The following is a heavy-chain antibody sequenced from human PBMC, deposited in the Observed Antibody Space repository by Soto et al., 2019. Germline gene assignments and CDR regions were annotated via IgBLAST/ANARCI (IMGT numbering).Heavy chain of an antibody. V-gene: IGHV3-73*01. CDR2: VRSKTNNHAT. CDR1: GFTFSGSA. CDR3: TSLPATTDRID. D-gene: IGHD1-7*01. J-gene: IGHJ4*02. Sequence: EVQLVESGGGLVQPGGSLKLSCTASGFTFSGSAIHWVRQASGKGLEWVGRVRSKTNNHATAYAASVQGRFTISRDDSMETAYLQMNSLKTEDTAVYYCTSLPATTDRIDWGQGTLVTVSS.